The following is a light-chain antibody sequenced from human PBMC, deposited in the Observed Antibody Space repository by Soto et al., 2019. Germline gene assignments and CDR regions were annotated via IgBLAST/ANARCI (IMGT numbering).Light chain of an antibody. CDR3: QQYGSPPIT. V-gene: IGKV3-20*01. CDR2: GTS. J-gene: IGKJ5*01. CDR1: QNIRSN. Sequence: EIVMTQSPATLSVSPGERGTLSCRASQNIRSNVAWYQQRPGQAPRLLMSGTSNRATGTPDRFSGSGSGTDFTLTISRLEPEDFAVYYCQQYGSPPITFGQGTRLEIK.